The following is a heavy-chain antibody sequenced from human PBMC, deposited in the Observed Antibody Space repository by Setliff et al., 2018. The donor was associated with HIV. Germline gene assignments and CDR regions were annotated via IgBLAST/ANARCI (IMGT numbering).Heavy chain of an antibody. CDR3: ARSDWGSKDDY. J-gene: IGHJ4*02. CDR2: IRGTHNGETT. Sequence: GGSLRLSCAASGFTFSSYGMHWFRQAPGKGLEWVGFIRGTHNGETTDYAASVKGRFTFSRDDSKGIAYLQMNSLKTEDTAVYYCARSDWGSKDDYWGQGTLVTVSS. CDR1: GFTFSSYG. V-gene: IGHV3-49*03. D-gene: IGHD7-27*01.